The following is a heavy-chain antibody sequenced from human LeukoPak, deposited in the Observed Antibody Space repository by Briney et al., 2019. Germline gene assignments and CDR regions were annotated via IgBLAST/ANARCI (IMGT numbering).Heavy chain of an antibody. CDR2: IYSGGST. CDR3: VSAIRNAVDV. CDR1: GFTVSSNY. Sequence: GGSLRLSCAASGFTVSSNYMSWVRQAPGKGLEWVSVIYSGGSTYYADSVKGRFTISRDNSKNTLYLQMNSLRAEDTAVYYCVSAIRNAVDVWGQGTMVAVSS. J-gene: IGHJ3*01. V-gene: IGHV3-53*01.